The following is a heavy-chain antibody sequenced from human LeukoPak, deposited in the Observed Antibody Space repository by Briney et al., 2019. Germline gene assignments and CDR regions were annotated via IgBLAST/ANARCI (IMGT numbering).Heavy chain of an antibody. CDR3: ARDPLVGATTSDY. Sequence: ASVKVSCKASGYTFTGYYMHWVRQAPGQGLEWMGWINPNSGGTNYAQKFQGRVTMTRDTSISTAYMELSRLRSDDTAVYYCARDPLVGATTSDYWGQGTLVTVSS. D-gene: IGHD1-26*01. V-gene: IGHV1-2*02. CDR1: GYTFTGYY. J-gene: IGHJ4*02. CDR2: INPNSGGT.